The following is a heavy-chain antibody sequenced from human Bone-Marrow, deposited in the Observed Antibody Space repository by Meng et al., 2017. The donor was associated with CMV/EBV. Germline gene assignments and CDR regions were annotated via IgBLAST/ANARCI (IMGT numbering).Heavy chain of an antibody. Sequence: GGSLRLSCAASGFTFSSYGMRWVRQAPGKGLEWVAFIRFDGSTQYYADSVKGRFTISRDNSKSTMQLEMNSLRTEDTALYYCANARFEYSSSYFDSWGQGTLVTVSS. CDR3: ANARFEYSSSYFDS. V-gene: IGHV3-30*02. J-gene: IGHJ4*02. D-gene: IGHD6-6*01. CDR1: GFTFSSYG. CDR2: IRFDGSTQ.